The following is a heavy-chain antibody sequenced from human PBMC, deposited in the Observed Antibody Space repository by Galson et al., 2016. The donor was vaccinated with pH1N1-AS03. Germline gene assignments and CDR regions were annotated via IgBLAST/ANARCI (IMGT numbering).Heavy chain of an antibody. J-gene: IGHJ6*02. D-gene: IGHD4/OR15-4a*01. CDR1: GYTFTSYY. CDR2: INPSDGNT. V-gene: IGHV1-46*01. CDR3: ARLSAGLTGYYDAMDL. Sequence: SVKVSCKASGYTFTSYYIHWVRQAPGQGREWMGIINPSDGNTNYAQRFQGRVTMTRDTSTNTVYMEMNSLRSEDTAVYYCARLSAGLTGYYDAMDLWGQGTTVTVSS.